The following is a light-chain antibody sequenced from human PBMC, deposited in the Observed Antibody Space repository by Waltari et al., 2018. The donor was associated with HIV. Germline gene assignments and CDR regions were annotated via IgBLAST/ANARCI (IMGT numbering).Light chain of an antibody. V-gene: IGLV2-23*02. J-gene: IGLJ3*02. CDR1: SSDVGGYNL. Sequence: QSALTQPASVSGSPGQSITISCTGTSSDVGGYNLVSWYQQHPGKAPKLIIYEVTKRPSGVSNRFSASKSGNTASLTISWLQADDEAHYHCCSYAGSSTLVFGGGTNVIVL. CDR2: EVT. CDR3: CSYAGSSTLV.